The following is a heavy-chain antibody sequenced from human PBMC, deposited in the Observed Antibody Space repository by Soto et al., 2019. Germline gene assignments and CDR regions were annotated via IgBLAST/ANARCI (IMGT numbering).Heavy chain of an antibody. CDR2: INYSGST. J-gene: IGHJ6*02. V-gene: IGHV4-39*01. CDR1: SVSISSSLNH. D-gene: IGHD3-10*01. CDR3: ARREGFGELLSYYGMDV. Sequence: SETLSLTCIVSSVSISSSLNHWGWIRQPPGKGLEWIGNINYSGSTYYNPSLQSRLTISVDTSKNQFSLKLSSVTAADTAVYYCARREGFGELLSYYGMDVWGQGTTVTVSS.